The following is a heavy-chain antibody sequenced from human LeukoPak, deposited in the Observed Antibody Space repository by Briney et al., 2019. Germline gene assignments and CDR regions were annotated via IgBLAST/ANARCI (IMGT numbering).Heavy chain of an antibody. D-gene: IGHD3-3*01. V-gene: IGHV4-31*03. CDR2: IHNSGSA. CDR1: GGSISTGGYY. Sequence: SETLSLTCTVSGGSISTGGYYWSRIRQLPGKGLEWIGYIHNSGSAYYNPSLRSRVTMSVDTSKNQFSLNLGYMTAADTALYYCARAILTPSGYVWHFDLWGRGTLVTVSS. J-gene: IGHJ2*01. CDR3: ARAILTPSGYVWHFDL.